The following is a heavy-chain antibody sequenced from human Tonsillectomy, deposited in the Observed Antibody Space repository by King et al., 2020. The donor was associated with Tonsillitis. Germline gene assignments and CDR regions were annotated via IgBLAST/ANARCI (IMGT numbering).Heavy chain of an antibody. Sequence: QLVQSGAEVKKPGASVKVSCKASGYTFTAYYIHWVRQTPGQGLEWMGWINPNGGGTNSAQKFQGWVTMTRDTSISTAYMGLSRLRSDDTAVYYCARELAPRSGSPFRRYYYYMDVWGKGTTVTVSS. V-gene: IGHV1-2*04. CDR1: GYTFTAYY. D-gene: IGHD3-10*01. CDR3: ARELAPRSGSPFRRYYYYMDV. J-gene: IGHJ6*03. CDR2: INPNGGGT.